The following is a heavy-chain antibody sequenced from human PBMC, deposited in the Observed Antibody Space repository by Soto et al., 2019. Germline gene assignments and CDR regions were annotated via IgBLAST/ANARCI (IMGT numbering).Heavy chain of an antibody. CDR1: GYTFTTYT. Sequence: QVQLVQSGAEVKKPGASVMLSCKASGYTFTTYTLNWVRQAPGQRLEWMGWINPVNGNTKSSHKFQDRVIITTDTSASTAYLELRSLRSEDTAVYYFARGIATGPLDPWGQGTRVIGSS. CDR3: ARGIATGPLDP. CDR2: INPVNGNT. V-gene: IGHV1-3*01. J-gene: IGHJ5*02. D-gene: IGHD6-13*01.